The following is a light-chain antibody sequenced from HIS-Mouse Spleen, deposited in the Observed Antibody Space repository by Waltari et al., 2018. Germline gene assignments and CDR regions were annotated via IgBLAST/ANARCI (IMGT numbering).Light chain of an antibody. CDR3: QQFNSYPPT. V-gene: IGKV1-9*01. Sequence: DIQLTQSPSFLSASVGDRDAITCRASQVISSYLAWYQQKPGKAPKLLIYAASTLQSGVPSRFSGSGSETEFTLTISSLQPEDFATYYCQQFNSYPPTFGQGTKVEIK. CDR2: AAS. J-gene: IGKJ1*01. CDR1: QVISSY.